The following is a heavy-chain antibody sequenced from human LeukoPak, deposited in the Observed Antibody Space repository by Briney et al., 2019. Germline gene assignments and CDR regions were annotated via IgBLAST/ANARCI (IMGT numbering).Heavy chain of an antibody. J-gene: IGHJ4*02. CDR3: ARDPRSGVLT. D-gene: IGHD2-8*01. CDR2: ISYDGSNK. V-gene: IGHV3-30-3*01. Sequence: GGSLRLSCAASGFTFSSYAMHWVRQAPGKGLEWVAVISYDGSNKYYADSVKGQFTISRDNSKNTLYLQMNSLRAEDTAVYHCARDPRSGVLTWGQGTLVTVSS. CDR1: GFTFSSYA.